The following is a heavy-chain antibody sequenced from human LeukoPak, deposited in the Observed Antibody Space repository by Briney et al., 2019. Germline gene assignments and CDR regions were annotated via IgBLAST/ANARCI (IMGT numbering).Heavy chain of an antibody. D-gene: IGHD3-22*01. Sequence: PGGSLRLSCAASGFAFSSFSMCWVRQTPGKGLEWISYISSTSTTIYYAGSVKGRFTTSRENAKNSLYLQMNSLRAEDTAVYYCARGCGLHLSPASSYYDSRCRYFDDWGQGTLVTVSS. V-gene: IGHV3-48*04. CDR1: GFAFSSFS. J-gene: IGHJ4*02. CDR3: ARGCGLHLSPASSYYDSRCRYFDD. CDR2: ISSTSTTI.